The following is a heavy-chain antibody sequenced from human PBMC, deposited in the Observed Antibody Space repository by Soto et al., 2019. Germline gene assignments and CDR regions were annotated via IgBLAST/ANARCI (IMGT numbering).Heavy chain of an antibody. Sequence: PGGSLRLSCAASGFTFSSYGMHWVRQAPGKGLEWVAVIWYDGSNKYYADSVKGRFTISRDNSKNTLYLQMNSLRAEDTAVYYCARVVKDYSSGYYYPWFAFDIWGQGTMVTVSS. J-gene: IGHJ3*02. D-gene: IGHD3-22*01. CDR1: GFTFSSYG. CDR2: IWYDGSNK. CDR3: ARVVKDYSSGYYYPWFAFDI. V-gene: IGHV3-33*01.